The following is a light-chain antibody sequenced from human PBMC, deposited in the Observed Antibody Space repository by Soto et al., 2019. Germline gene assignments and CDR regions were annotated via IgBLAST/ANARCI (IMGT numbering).Light chain of an antibody. CDR1: SSDVGGYNY. CDR3: SSYTCSRTLV. CDR2: DVS. J-gene: IGLJ3*02. Sequence: QSVLTQPASVSGSPGQSITISCTGTSSDVGGYNYVSWYQQHPGKAPKLMIYDVSNRPSGVSNRFSGSKSGNTASLTISGLQAEDEAEYYCSSYTCSRTLVFGGGTNLTVL. V-gene: IGLV2-14*01.